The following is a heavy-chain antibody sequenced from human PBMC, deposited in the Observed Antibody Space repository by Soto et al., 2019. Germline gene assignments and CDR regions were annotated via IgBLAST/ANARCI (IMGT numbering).Heavy chain of an antibody. J-gene: IGHJ6*02. V-gene: IGHV3-30-3*01. CDR2: ISYDGSNK. D-gene: IGHD1-26*01. CDR3: ARDVESGSSQNYYYNYGMDV. CDR1: GFTFSSYA. Sequence: QVQLVESGGGVVQPGRSLRLSCAASGFTFSSYAMHWVRQAPGKGLEWVAVISYDGSNKYYADSVKGRFTISRDNSKNTLYLEMHSLRAEDTAVYYCARDVESGSSQNYYYNYGMDVWGQGTTVTASS.